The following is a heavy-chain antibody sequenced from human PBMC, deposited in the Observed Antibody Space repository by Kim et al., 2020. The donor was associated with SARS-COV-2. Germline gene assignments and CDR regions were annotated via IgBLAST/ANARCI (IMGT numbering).Heavy chain of an antibody. Sequence: SETLSLTCTVSGGSINTNDYFWTWVRQPPGRGLEWIGSIFYTEVTYKNPSLRSRVTLSIDTSKNHFSLNLTSVTGADTAVYFCARHVIFWPMDVWGPGTAVTVSS. CDR2: IFYTEVT. CDR3: ARHVIFWPMDV. D-gene: IGHD3-3*01. CDR1: GGSINTNDYF. V-gene: IGHV4-39*01. J-gene: IGHJ6*02.